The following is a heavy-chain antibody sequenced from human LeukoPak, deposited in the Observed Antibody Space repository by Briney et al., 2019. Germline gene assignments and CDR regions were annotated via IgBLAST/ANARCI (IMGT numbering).Heavy chain of an antibody. CDR3: AKQRIGYFRS. Sequence: GESLRLSCAAYGLTFSNYAMPWVRQAHAKGLEWDARMSHDGRHQYYADYVKGQFHNARDNSHDKGFLQVNSLKTEDKAGYYCAKQRIGYFRSWGEGSLVTVCS. D-gene: IGHD1-26*01. J-gene: IGHJ5*02. V-gene: IGHV3-30-3*02. CDR1: GLTFSNYA. CDR2: MSHDGRHQ.